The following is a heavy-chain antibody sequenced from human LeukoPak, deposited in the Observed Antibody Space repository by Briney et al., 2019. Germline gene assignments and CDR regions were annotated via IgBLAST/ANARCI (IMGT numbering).Heavy chain of an antibody. D-gene: IGHD6-13*01. CDR2: IYYSGST. CDR1: GGSISSSSYY. Sequence: SETLSLTCTVSGGSISSSSYYWGWIRQPPGKGLEWIGSIYYSGSTYYNPSLKSRVTISVDKSKNQFSLKLSSVTAADTAVYYCARAGYSSSWYPFGYWGQGTLVTVSS. J-gene: IGHJ4*02. CDR3: ARAGYSSSWYPFGY. V-gene: IGHV4-39*07.